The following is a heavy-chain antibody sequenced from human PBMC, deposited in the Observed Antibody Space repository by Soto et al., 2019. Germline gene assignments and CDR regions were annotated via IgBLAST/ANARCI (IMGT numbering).Heavy chain of an antibody. V-gene: IGHV3-23*01. CDR2: ISGGGGST. D-gene: IGHD3-9*01. CDR1: GFSFSGYA. J-gene: IGHJ4*02. CDR3: AKTESFNGYYNAFDY. Sequence: GGSLRLSCEASGFSFSGYAVTWVRQAPGKGLEWVSAISGGGGSTYYADSVKGRFTISRDNSKNTLHLQMNSLRAEDTAVYYCAKTESFNGYYNAFDYWGRGTQVTVSS.